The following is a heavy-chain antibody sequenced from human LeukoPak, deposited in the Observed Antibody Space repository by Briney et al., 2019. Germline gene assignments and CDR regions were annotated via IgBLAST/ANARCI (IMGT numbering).Heavy chain of an antibody. CDR1: GDSVSSNSAA. J-gene: IGHJ6*02. V-gene: IGHV6-1*01. Sequence: SQTLSLTCAISGDSVSSNSAAWNWIRQSPSRGLEWLGRTYYRSKWYNDYAVSVKSRIPINPDTSKNQFSLQLNSVTPEDTAVYYCARSTYGDYDYYYYGMDVWGQGTTVTVSS. CDR2: TYYRSKWYN. D-gene: IGHD4-17*01. CDR3: ARSTYGDYDYYYYGMDV.